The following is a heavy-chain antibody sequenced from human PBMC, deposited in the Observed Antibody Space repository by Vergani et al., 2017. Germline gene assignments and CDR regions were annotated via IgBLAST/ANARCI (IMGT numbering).Heavy chain of an antibody. J-gene: IGHJ6*03. Sequence: QVQLVQSGAEVKKPGASVKVSCKASGYTFTGYYMHWVRQAPGQGLEWMGWINPNSGGTNYAQKFQGRVTMTRDTSISTAYMELSRLRTDDTAVYYCARAIAVAARPVGYYYYYMDVWGKGTTVTVSS. V-gene: IGHV1-2*02. D-gene: IGHD6-6*01. CDR1: GYTFTGYY. CDR2: INPNSGGT. CDR3: ARAIAVAARPVGYYYYYMDV.